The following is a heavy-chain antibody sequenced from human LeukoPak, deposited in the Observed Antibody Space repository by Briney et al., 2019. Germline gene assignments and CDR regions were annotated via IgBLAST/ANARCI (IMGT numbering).Heavy chain of an antibody. Sequence: SASAFTIYANSRQRQRPGQGMGWMGGIVPIFGTGNYAQMFQGRVTIAADESASTAYMELSSLRSDDTAVYYCAVHLPGDYLDRWAQGPLVSVFS. CDR3: AVHLPGDYLDR. CDR2: IVPIFGTG. V-gene: IGHV1-69*01. D-gene: IGHD6-6*01. CDR1: ASAFTIYA. J-gene: IGHJ4*02.